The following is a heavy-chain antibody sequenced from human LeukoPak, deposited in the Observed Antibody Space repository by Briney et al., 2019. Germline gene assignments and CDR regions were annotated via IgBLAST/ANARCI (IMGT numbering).Heavy chain of an antibody. D-gene: IGHD1-1*01. CDR1: GFTFSSYS. V-gene: IGHV3-21*04. J-gene: IGHJ4*02. Sequence: GGSLRLSCAASGFTFSSYSMNWVRQAPGKGLEWVSSISSSSSYIYYADSVKGRFTISRDNAKNSLYLQMNSLRAEDTAVYYCARGREIWNDAKTYFDYWGQGTLVTVSS. CDR2: ISSSSSYI. CDR3: ARGREIWNDAKTYFDY.